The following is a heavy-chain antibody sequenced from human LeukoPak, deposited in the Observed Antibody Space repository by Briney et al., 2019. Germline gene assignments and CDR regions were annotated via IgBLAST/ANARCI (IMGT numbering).Heavy chain of an antibody. Sequence: GSLRLSCAASGFTFSSYAMSWVRQAPGKGLEWIGSIYYSGSTYYNPSLKSRVTISVDTSKNQFSLKLSSVTAADTAVYYCARTKPYYYYMDVWGKGTTVTVSS. V-gene: IGHV4-39*01. CDR3: ARTKPYYYYMDV. J-gene: IGHJ6*03. CDR1: GFTFSSYA. CDR2: IYYSGST.